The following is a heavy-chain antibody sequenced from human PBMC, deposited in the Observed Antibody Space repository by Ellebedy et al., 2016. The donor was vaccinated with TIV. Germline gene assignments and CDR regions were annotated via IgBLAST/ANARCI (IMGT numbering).Heavy chain of an antibody. CDR1: GFTFSTYW. CDR3: ATQWELYD. CDR2: IRQDGSDT. J-gene: IGHJ4*02. V-gene: IGHV3-7*01. Sequence: GESLKISCAASGFTFSTYWMSWVRQAPGEGLEWVAGIRQDGSDTYYVDSVKGRFTISRDNAKNSLYLQMNSLRVEDTAVYYCATQWELYDWGQGTLVTVSS. D-gene: IGHD1-26*01.